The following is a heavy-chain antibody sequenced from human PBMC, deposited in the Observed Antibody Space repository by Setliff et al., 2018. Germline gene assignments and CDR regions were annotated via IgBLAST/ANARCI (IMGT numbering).Heavy chain of an antibody. V-gene: IGHV4-38-2*02. J-gene: IGHJ4*02. Sequence: KTSETLSLTCTVSGYSISSGYIWGWIRQPPGKGLEWVGNIGRTGSINYNPSLKSRLTISRDTSKNQVSLKLNSVTATDTAVYYCARDLGHGGDSDYWGQGILVTVSS. CDR2: IGRTGSI. CDR3: ARDLGHGGDSDY. D-gene: IGHD2-21*02. CDR1: GYSISSGYI.